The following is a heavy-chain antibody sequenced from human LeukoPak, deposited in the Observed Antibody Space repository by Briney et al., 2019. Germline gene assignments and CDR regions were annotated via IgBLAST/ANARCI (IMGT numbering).Heavy chain of an antibody. CDR3: AKGSGSGSYYKNYFDP. J-gene: IGHJ5*02. D-gene: IGHD3-10*01. CDR2: ISGSGGST. Sequence: GGSLRLSCAASGFTFTSYAMGWVRQAPGKGLEWVSAISGSGGSTYYGDSVKGRFTIPRDSSKNAMYLQMNSLRAEDTAVYYCAKGSGSGSYYKNYFDPWGPGTLVNVSS. CDR1: GFTFTSYA. V-gene: IGHV3-23*01.